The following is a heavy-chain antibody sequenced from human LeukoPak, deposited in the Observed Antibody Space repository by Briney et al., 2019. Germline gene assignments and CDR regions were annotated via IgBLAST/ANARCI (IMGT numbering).Heavy chain of an antibody. Sequence: GGSLRLSCAASGFNFSSYAMHWVRQAPGKGLEWVAVISYDGSNKYYADSVKGRFTISRDNSKNTLYLQMNSLRAEDTAVYYCARDGDLYDFWSGYLDYWGQGTLVTVSS. J-gene: IGHJ4*02. CDR2: ISYDGSNK. CDR3: ARDGDLYDFWSGYLDY. D-gene: IGHD3-3*01. CDR1: GFNFSSYA. V-gene: IGHV3-30-3*01.